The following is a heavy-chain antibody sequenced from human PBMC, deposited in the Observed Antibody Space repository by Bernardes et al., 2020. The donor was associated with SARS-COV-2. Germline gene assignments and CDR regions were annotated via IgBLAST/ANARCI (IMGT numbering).Heavy chain of an antibody. Sequence: GGSLRLSCAASGFTFSSYGMHWVRQAPGKGLEWVAVIWYDGSNKYYADSVKGRFTISRDNSKNTLYLQMNSLRAEDTAVYYCARDPRHSYYYDSSGYSFDYWGQGTLVTVSS. V-gene: IGHV3-33*01. D-gene: IGHD3-22*01. J-gene: IGHJ4*02. CDR2: IWYDGSNK. CDR3: ARDPRHSYYYDSSGYSFDY. CDR1: GFTFSSYG.